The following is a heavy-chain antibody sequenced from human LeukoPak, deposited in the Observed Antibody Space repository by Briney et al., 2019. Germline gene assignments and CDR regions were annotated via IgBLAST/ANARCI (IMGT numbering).Heavy chain of an antibody. D-gene: IGHD2-2*02. CDR1: GGTFSSYT. J-gene: IGHJ4*02. Sequence: SVKVSCKASGGTFSSYTISWVRQAPGQGLEWMGRIIPILGIANYAQKFQGRVTITADKSTSTAYMELSSLRSEDTAVYYCAECSSTSCYTGGGFDYWGQGTLVTVSS. V-gene: IGHV1-69*02. CDR2: IIPILGIA. CDR3: AECSSTSCYTGGGFDY.